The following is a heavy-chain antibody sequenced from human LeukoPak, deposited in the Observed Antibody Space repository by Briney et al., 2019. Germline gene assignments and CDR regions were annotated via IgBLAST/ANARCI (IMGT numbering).Heavy chain of an antibody. Sequence: SQTLSLTCTVSGGSISSGSYYWSWIRQPAGKGLEWIGRIYTSGSTNYNPSLKSRVTISVDTSKNQFSLKLSSVTAADTAVYYCARREVAARLLAFDIWGQGTMVTVSS. V-gene: IGHV4-61*02. D-gene: IGHD6-6*01. CDR1: GGSISSGSYY. J-gene: IGHJ3*02. CDR2: IYTSGST. CDR3: ARREVAARLLAFDI.